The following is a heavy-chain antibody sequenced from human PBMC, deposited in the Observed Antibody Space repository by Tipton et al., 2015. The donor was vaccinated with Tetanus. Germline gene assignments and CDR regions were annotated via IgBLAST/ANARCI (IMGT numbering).Heavy chain of an antibody. CDR3: ARDKVDTAMVSVL. Sequence: GLVKPSETLSLTCAVYGGSFSGYYWSWIRQPPGKGLEWIGEINHSGSTNYNPSLKSRVTISVDTSKNQFSLKLSSVTAADTAVYYCARDKVDTAMVSVLWGQGTMVTVSS. J-gene: IGHJ3*01. CDR1: GGSFSGYY. D-gene: IGHD5-18*01. V-gene: IGHV4-34*01. CDR2: INHSGST.